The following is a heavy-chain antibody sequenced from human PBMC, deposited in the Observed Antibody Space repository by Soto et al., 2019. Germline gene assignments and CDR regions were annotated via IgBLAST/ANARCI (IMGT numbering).Heavy chain of an antibody. D-gene: IGHD5-12*01. CDR2: IVPIVDTS. J-gene: IGHJ4*02. CDR3: VRVVAIPGYPDN. Sequence: QVQLVQSGAEVRQPASSVKVSCKTSGGTSSSYAISWVRQAPGQGLEWMGGIVPIVDTSTYAQKFQGRVTXXAXXSTSTVYMELSSLRSDDTAVYYCVRVVAIPGYPDNWGQGTLVTVSS. CDR1: GGTSSSYA. V-gene: IGHV1-69*12.